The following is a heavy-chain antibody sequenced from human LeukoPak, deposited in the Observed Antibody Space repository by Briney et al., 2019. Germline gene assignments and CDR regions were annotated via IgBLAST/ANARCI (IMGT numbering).Heavy chain of an antibody. Sequence: ASVKDSCKAPGYTFTMYYIHWVRPAPGQRLEWMGMINPSDGVTTYAQRFQGRVTMTRDMSTTTVYMYLRSLGPAHTAVYYCAKRQQGLAQSSVGAQQGHYYYGMDVWGQGTTVTVSS. J-gene: IGHJ6*02. CDR2: INPSDGVT. CDR1: GYTFTMYY. D-gene: IGHD1-26*01. CDR3: AKRQQGLAQSSVGAQQGHYYYGMDV. V-gene: IGHV1-46*01.